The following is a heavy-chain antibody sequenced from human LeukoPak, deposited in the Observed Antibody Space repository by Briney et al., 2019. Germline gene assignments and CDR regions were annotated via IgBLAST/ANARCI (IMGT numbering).Heavy chain of an antibody. CDR2: ISGSGGST. CDR3: AKDYYEEGAFDI. J-gene: IGHJ3*02. V-gene: IGHV3-23*01. CDR1: GFTFSSYA. D-gene: IGHD3-22*01. Sequence: GGSLRLSCAASGFTFSSYAMSWVRQAPGKGLEWVSAISGSGGSTYYADSVKGRFTISGDNSKNTLYLQMNSLRAEDTAVYYCAKDYYEEGAFDIWGQGTMVTVSS.